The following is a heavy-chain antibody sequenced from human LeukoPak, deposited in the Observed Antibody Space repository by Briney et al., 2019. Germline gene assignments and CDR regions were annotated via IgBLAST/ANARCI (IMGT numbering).Heavy chain of an antibody. Sequence: SVKVSCKASGGTFSSYAISWVRQAPGQGLEWMGGIIPIFGTANYAQKFQGRVTITADESTSTAYMELSSLRSEDSAVYYCVRTPPNWGADFWGQGTLVTVSS. CDR1: GGTFSSYA. J-gene: IGHJ4*02. D-gene: IGHD7-27*01. V-gene: IGHV1-69*13. CDR2: IIPIFGTA. CDR3: VRTPPNWGADF.